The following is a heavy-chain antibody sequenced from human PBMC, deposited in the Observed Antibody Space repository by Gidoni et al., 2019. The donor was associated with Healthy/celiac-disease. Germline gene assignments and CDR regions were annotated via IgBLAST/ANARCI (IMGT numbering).Heavy chain of an antibody. CDR3: AREDVVVVAATHVDV. V-gene: IGHV3-11*01. Sequence: QVQLVESGGGLVKPGGSLRLSCAASGFTFSDYDMSWIRQAPGKGLGWVSYISSSGSTIYYADSVKGRFTISRDNAKNSLYLQMNSLRAEDTAVYYCAREDVVVVAATHVDVWGQGTTVTVSS. J-gene: IGHJ6*02. CDR1: GFTFSDYD. CDR2: ISSSGSTI. D-gene: IGHD2-15*01.